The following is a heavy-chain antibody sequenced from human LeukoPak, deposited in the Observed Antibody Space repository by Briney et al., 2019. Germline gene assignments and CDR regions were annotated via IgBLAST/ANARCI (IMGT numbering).Heavy chain of an antibody. D-gene: IGHD5-18*01. Sequence: PSETLSLTCTVSGGSISSGSYYWSWIRQPPGKGLEWIGYIYYSGSTNYNPSLKSRVTISVDTSKNQFSLKLSSVTAADTAVYYCARGSDRGYSYVYYYYYYMDVWGKGTTVTVSS. V-gene: IGHV4-61*01. CDR2: IYYSGST. CDR3: ARGSDRGYSYVYYYYYYMDV. CDR1: GGSISSGSYY. J-gene: IGHJ6*03.